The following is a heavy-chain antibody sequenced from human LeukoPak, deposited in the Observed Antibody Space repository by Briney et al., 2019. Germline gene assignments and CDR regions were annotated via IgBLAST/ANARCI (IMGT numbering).Heavy chain of an antibody. CDR2: IHSGGDT. CDR3: ARDIGGIFDS. D-gene: IGHD1-26*01. Sequence: PGGSLRLSCAASGFTVSDNYMSWVRQAPGKGLEWVSVIHSGGDTYYADSVKGRFTISRDNSKNTLYLQMNSLRAEDTAVYYCARDIGGIFDSWGQGTLVTVSS. J-gene: IGHJ4*02. CDR1: GFTVSDNY. V-gene: IGHV3-53*01.